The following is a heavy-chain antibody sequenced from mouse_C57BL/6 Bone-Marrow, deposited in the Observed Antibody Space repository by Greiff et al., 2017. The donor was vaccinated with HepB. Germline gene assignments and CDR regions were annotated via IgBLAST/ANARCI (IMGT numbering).Heavy chain of an antibody. V-gene: IGHV1-9*01. D-gene: IGHD1-1*01. CDR3: ARFRYYYGSSHWYFDV. CDR2: ILPGSGST. J-gene: IGHJ1*03. CDR1: GYTFTGYW. Sequence: QVQLQQSGAELMKPGASVKLSCKATGYTFTGYWIEWVKQRPGHGLEWIGEILPGSGSTNYNEKFKGKATFTADTSSNTAYMQLSSLTTEDSAIYYCARFRYYYGSSHWYFDVWGTGTTVTVSS.